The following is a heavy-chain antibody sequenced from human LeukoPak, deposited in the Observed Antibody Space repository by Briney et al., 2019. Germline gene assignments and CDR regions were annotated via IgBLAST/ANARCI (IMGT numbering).Heavy chain of an antibody. V-gene: IGHV3-74*01. D-gene: IGHD1-1*01. Sequence: GGSLRLSCAVSGFXFSTYWIHWVRQAPGEGLMWVSRIKSDGSSTYYADSVKGRFTISRDNAKNTLYLQMNSLRAEDTAVYYCARDGTTGTTRDAFDIWGQGTMVTVSS. CDR1: GFXFSTYW. CDR3: ARDGTTGTTRDAFDI. CDR2: IKSDGSST. J-gene: IGHJ3*02.